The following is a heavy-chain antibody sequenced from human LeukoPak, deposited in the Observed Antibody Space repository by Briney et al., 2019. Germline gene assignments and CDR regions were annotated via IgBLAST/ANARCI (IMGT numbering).Heavy chain of an antibody. D-gene: IGHD2-15*01. V-gene: IGHV3-30*02. J-gene: IGHJ6*03. CDR2: IQDDESNK. CDR1: GFIFSSFG. CDR3: AKQMVERPHYYYMDV. Sequence: GGSLRLSCAASGFIFSSFGMHWVRQAPGKGLEWVAFIQDDESNKFYADSVKGRFTISRDNSKNTLFLQMNNLRPEDTALYYCAKQMVERPHYYYMDVWGKGTTVTVSS.